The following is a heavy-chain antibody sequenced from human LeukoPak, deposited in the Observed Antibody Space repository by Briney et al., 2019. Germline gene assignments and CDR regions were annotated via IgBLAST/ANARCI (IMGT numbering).Heavy chain of an antibody. CDR1: GFTFSSYA. J-gene: IGHJ6*03. V-gene: IGHV3-23*01. CDR2: ISGSGGST. Sequence: WGSLRLSCAASGFTFSSYAMSWVRQAPGKGLEWVSAISGSGGSTYYADSVKGRFTISRDNSKNTLYLQMNSLRAEDTAVYYCAKDLHYYGSGNYMDVWGKGTTVTVSS. D-gene: IGHD3-10*01. CDR3: AKDLHYYGSGNYMDV.